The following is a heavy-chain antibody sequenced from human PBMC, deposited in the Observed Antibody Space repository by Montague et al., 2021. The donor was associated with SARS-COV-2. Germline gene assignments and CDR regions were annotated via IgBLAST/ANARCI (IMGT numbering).Heavy chain of an antibody. CDR1: GGSISSDGYY. J-gene: IGHJ3*02. D-gene: IGHD3-22*01. CDR3: ARVQGITMIVVVIGAFDI. Sequence: TLSLTCIVSGGSISSDGYYWSWIRQHPGKGLEWIGYIYYSGSTYYNPSLKSRVTISVDTSKNQFSLKLSSVTAADTAVYYCARVQGITMIVVVIGAFDIWGQGTMVTVSS. V-gene: IGHV4-31*03. CDR2: IYYSGST.